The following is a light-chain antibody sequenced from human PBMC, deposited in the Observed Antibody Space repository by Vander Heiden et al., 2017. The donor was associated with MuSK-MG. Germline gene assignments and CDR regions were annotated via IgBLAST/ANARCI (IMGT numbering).Light chain of an antibody. Sequence: EIVMTQPPAVLSVSPGERATLSCRASQGVSLYLAWYQQKPGQAPRLLILGASTMATGIPARFSGSGSGTEFTLTISSLQSEDSAVYYCQQYTIWPLTFGGGTNVEIK. CDR2: GAS. J-gene: IGKJ4*01. V-gene: IGKV3-15*01. CDR1: QGVSLY. CDR3: QQYTIWPLT.